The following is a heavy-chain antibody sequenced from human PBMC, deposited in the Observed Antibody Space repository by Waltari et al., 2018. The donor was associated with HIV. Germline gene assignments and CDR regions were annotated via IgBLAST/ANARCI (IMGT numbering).Heavy chain of an antibody. Sequence: EVQLVESGGGLVKPGGSLRVSCAASGFTFSNAWMTWVRQAPGKGLEWVGRIKTKTDGGKTDYAAPVKGRFTISRDDSKNTLYLQMNSLKTEDTAVYYCATTDPYCIGGYCYSRPDYWGQGTLVTVSS. J-gene: IGHJ4*02. CDR1: GFTFSNAW. CDR2: IKTKTDGGKT. CDR3: ATTDPYCIGGYCYSRPDY. V-gene: IGHV3-15*01. D-gene: IGHD2-15*01.